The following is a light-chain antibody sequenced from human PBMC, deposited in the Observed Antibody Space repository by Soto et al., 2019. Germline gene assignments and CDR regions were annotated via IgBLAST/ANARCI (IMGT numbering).Light chain of an antibody. Sequence: NFMLTQPHYVSESPGKTVTISCTRSSGSIASNYVQWYQQRPGSAPTTVIYEDNQRPSGVPDRFSGSIDSSSNSASLTISGLKTEDEADYYCQSYDSSNRGVFGGGTKLTVL. CDR1: SGSIASNY. CDR3: QSYDSSNRGV. J-gene: IGLJ2*01. V-gene: IGLV6-57*03. CDR2: EDN.